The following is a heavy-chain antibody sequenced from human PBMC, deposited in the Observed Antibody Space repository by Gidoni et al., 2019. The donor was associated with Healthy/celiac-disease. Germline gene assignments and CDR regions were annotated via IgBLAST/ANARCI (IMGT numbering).Heavy chain of an antibody. CDR3: ARDPGYYDSSGYYDY. V-gene: IGHV3-7*01. Sequence: EVQLVESGGGLVQPGGSLRLSCAASGFTFSSYWMSWVRQAPGKGLGWVANIKQDGSEKYYVDSVKGRFTISRDNAKNSLYLQMNSLRAEDTAVYYCARDPGYYDSSGYYDYWGQGTLVTVSS. D-gene: IGHD3-22*01. J-gene: IGHJ4*02. CDR1: GFTFSSYW. CDR2: IKQDGSEK.